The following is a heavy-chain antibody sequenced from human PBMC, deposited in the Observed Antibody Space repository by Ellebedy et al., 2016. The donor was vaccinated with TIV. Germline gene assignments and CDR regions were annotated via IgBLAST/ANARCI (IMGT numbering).Heavy chain of an antibody. V-gene: IGHV4-39*01. CDR1: GGSITSSGYY. J-gene: IGHJ5*02. CDR3: ARLPRGYSYGLRMSWFDA. CDR2: IHYSGST. Sequence: SETLSLXXTVSGGSITSSGYYWGWIRQPPGKGLEWIESIHYSGSTYYNPSLKSRVTISVDTSKNQFSLKLSSVTAADSAVYYCARLPRGYSYGLRMSWFDAWGQGTLVTVSS. D-gene: IGHD5-18*01.